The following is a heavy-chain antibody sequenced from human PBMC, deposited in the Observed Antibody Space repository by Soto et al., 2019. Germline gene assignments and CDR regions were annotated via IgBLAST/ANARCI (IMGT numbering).Heavy chain of an antibody. D-gene: IGHD3-3*01. V-gene: IGHV4-4*02. Sequence: SETLSLTCAVSGGSISSSNWWSWVRQPPGKGLEWIGEIYHSGSTNYNPSLKSRVTISVDKSKNQFSLKLSSVTAADTAVYYCARESRSITIFGVVILNWFDPWGQGTLVTVSS. CDR3: ARESRSITIFGVVILNWFDP. J-gene: IGHJ5*02. CDR1: GGSISSSNW. CDR2: IYHSGST.